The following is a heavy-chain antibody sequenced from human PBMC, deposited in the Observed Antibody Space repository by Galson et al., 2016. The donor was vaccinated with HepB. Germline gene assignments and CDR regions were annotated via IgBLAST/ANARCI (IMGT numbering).Heavy chain of an antibody. D-gene: IGHD7-27*01. CDR3: ARSELGVGDAFDG. CDR1: GFRFSDYY. CDR2: ITNSGSRT. V-gene: IGHV3-11*01. J-gene: IGHJ3*01. Sequence: SLRLSCAASGFRFSDYYMNWVRQAPGKGLEWVSYITNSGSRTFYADSVKGRFTISRDNAQNPLYLQMNSLTAEDTAVYYCARSELGVGDAFDGWGQGTMLTVSS.